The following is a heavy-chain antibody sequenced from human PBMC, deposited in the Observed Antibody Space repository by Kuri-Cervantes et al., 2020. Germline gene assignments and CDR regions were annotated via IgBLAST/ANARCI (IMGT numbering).Heavy chain of an antibody. CDR2: INSDGSRT. Sequence: GESLKISCAASGFTFSSYWMHWVRQAPGKGLVWVSRINSDGSRTSYADSVKGRFTISRDNAKNTLYLQMNSLRAEDTAVYYCARELLIGYYGMDVWGQGTTVTVSS. D-gene: IGHD2-8*01. J-gene: IGHJ6*02. V-gene: IGHV3-74*01. CDR1: GFTFSSYW. CDR3: ARELLIGYYGMDV.